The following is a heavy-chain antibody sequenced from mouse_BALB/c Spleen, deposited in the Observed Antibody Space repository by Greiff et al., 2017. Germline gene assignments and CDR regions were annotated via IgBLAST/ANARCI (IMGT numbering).Heavy chain of an antibody. CDR2: ISDGGSYT. V-gene: IGHV5-4*02. J-gene: IGHJ3*01. CDR3: ARGGTTRSAWFAY. CDR1: GFTFSDYY. D-gene: IGHD2-14*01. Sequence: EVQLVESGGGLVKPGGSLKLSCAASGFTFSDYYMYWVRQTPEKRLEWVATISDGGSYTYYPDSVKGRFTISRDNAKNNLYLQMSSLKSEDTAMYYCARGGTTRSAWFAYWGQGTLVTVSA.